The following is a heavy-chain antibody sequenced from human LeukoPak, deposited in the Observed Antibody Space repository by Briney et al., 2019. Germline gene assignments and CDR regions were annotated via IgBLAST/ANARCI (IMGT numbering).Heavy chain of an antibody. CDR3: ARDRRGCYDILTGYSGFDY. CDR2: IKQDGSEK. Sequence: GGSLRLSCAASGFTFSSYWMSWVRQAPGKGLEWVANIKQDGSEKYYVDSVKGRFTISRDNAKNSLYLQMNSLRAEDTAVYYCARDRRGCYDILTGYSGFDYWGQGTLVTVSS. D-gene: IGHD3-9*01. CDR1: GFTFSSYW. J-gene: IGHJ4*02. V-gene: IGHV3-7*01.